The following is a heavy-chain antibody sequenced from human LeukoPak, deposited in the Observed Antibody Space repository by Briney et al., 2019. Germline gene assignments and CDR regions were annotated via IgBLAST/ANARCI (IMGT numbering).Heavy chain of an antibody. Sequence: GGSLRLSCAASTFTFSDYYMTWIRQAPGKGLEWVSYISSSGSNIYYADSVKGRFTISGDNAKNSLYLQMNSLRAEDTAVYYCATHSGSSALKGYWGQGTLVTVSS. CDR2: ISSSGSNI. CDR1: TFTFSDYY. CDR3: ATHSGSSALKGY. V-gene: IGHV3-11*04. D-gene: IGHD1-26*01. J-gene: IGHJ4*02.